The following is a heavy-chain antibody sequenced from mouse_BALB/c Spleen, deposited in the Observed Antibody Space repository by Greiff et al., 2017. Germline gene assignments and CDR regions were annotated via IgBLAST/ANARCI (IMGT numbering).Heavy chain of an antibody. D-gene: IGHD4-1*01. CDR2: IRNKANGYTT. CDR1: GFTFTDYY. CDR3: ARGEAGTFAY. V-gene: IGHV7-3*02. J-gene: IGHJ3*01. Sequence: EVQLVESGGGLVQPGGSLRLSCATSGFTFTDYYMSWVRQPPGKALEWLGFIRNKANGYTTEYSASVKGRFTISRDNSQSILYLQMNTLRAEDSATYYCARGEAGTFAYWGQGTLVTVSA.